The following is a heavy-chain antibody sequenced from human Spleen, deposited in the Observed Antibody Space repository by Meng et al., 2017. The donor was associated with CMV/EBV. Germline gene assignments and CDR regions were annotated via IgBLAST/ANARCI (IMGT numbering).Heavy chain of an antibody. D-gene: IGHD2-2*01. Sequence: ASVKVSCKASGYTFNSHPINWVRQAPGQGLEWMGWINIYSGKTQYAQKLQGRVTMTTDTSTNTAYMELRSLKFDDTAVYYCARDSAGYCSTASCYEGDSWGQGTLVTVSS. V-gene: IGHV1-18*01. CDR2: INIYSGKT. CDR3: ARDSAGYCSTASCYEGDS. J-gene: IGHJ4*02. CDR1: GYTFNSHP.